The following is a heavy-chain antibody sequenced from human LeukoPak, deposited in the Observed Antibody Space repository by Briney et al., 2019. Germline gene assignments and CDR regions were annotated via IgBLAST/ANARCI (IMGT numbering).Heavy chain of an antibody. D-gene: IGHD2-2*01. V-gene: IGHV4-30-2*01. CDR2: IYHSGST. J-gene: IGHJ5*02. CDR3: ARANYCSSTSCRNWFDP. CDR1: GGSISSGGYY. Sequence: SQTQSLTCTVSGGSISSGGYYWSWIRQPPGKGLEWIGYIYHSGSTYYNPSLKSRVTISVDRSKNQFSLKLSSVTAADTAVYYCARANYCSSTSCRNWFDPWGQGTLVTVSS.